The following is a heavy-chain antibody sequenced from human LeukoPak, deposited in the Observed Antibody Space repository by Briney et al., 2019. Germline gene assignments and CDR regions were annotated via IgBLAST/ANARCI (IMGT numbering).Heavy chain of an antibody. D-gene: IGHD3-10*01. Sequence: GESLKISCKGSGYTFTSYGISWVRQAPGQGLEWMGWISAYNGNTNCAQKLQGRVTMTTDTSTSTAYMELRSLRSDDTAVYYCARGELLWFGELQGVDYWGQGTLVTVSS. J-gene: IGHJ4*02. CDR1: GYTFTSYG. CDR2: ISAYNGNT. V-gene: IGHV1-18*01. CDR3: ARGELLWFGELQGVDY.